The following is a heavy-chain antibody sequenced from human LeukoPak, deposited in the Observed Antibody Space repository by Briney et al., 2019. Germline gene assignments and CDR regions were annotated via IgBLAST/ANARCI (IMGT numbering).Heavy chain of an antibody. CDR3: ARDPLRYLRVGHYDY. CDR2: IDYDSSHI. J-gene: IGHJ4*02. Sequence: GGSPRLSCAASGFTFSNSAMNWVRQVPGKGLEWVSSIDYDSSHIYYAASVRGRFTISRDNARNSVYLQMNSLRVEDTAVYYCARDPLRYLRVGHYDYWGQGILVAVSS. CDR1: GFTFSNSA. D-gene: IGHD3-9*01. V-gene: IGHV3-21*01.